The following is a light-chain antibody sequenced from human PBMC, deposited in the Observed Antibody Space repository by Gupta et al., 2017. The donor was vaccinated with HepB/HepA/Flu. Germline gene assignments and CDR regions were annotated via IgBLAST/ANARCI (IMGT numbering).Light chain of an antibody. Sequence: QSVLAQPPSASGTPGQRVTISCSGSRSNIGSSTVSWYQQLPGTAPRLLIYNNDQRPSGVPDRFSGSKSGTSASLAISGLQAEDEAHYYCATWDGSLNGQVFGAGTKVTVL. CDR2: NND. CDR3: ATWDGSLNGQV. CDR1: RSNIGSST. J-gene: IGLJ1*01. V-gene: IGLV1-44*01.